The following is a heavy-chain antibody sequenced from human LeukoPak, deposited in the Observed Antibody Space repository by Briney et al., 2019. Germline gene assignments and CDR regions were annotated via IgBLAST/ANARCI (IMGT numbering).Heavy chain of an antibody. CDR1: GYTFTGYY. CDR2: ISAYNGNT. Sequence: ASVKVSCKASGYTFTGYYMHWVRQAPGQGLEWMGWISAYNGNTNYAQKLQGRVTMTTDTSTSTAYMELRSLRSDDTAVYYCGCIAVAGFDYWGQGTLVTVSS. D-gene: IGHD6-19*01. V-gene: IGHV1-18*04. J-gene: IGHJ4*02. CDR3: GCIAVAGFDY.